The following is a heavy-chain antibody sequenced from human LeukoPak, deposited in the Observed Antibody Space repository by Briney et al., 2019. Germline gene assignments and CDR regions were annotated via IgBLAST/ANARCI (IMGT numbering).Heavy chain of an antibody. CDR2: IYYSGST. J-gene: IGHJ6*03. V-gene: IGHV4-39*01. Sequence: PSETLSLTCTVSGGSISSSSYYWGWIRQPPGKGLEWIGSIYYSGSTYYNPSLKSRVTISVNTSKNQFSLKLSSVTAADTAVYYCARFAWLRQYYYYYYMDVWGKGTTVTISS. D-gene: IGHD5-12*01. CDR1: GGSISSSSYY. CDR3: ARFAWLRQYYYYYYMDV.